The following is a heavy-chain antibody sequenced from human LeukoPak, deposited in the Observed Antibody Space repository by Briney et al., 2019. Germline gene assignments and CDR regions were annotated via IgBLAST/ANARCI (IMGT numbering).Heavy chain of an antibody. D-gene: IGHD3-22*01. V-gene: IGHV1-69*05. Sequence: SVKVSCKASGGTFSSYAISWVRQAPGQGLEWMGGIIPIFGTANYAQKFQGRVTITTDESTSTAYMELSSLRSEDTAVYYCASGYYYDSSGYYWGLDYWGQGTLVTVSS. CDR2: IIPIFGTA. CDR1: GGTFSSYA. J-gene: IGHJ4*02. CDR3: ASGYYYDSSGYYWGLDY.